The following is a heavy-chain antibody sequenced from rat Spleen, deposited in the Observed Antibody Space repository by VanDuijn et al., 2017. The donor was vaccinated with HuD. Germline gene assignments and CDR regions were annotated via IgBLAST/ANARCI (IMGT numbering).Heavy chain of an antibody. V-gene: IGHV5S13*01. CDR3: ARGGFFRY. Sequence: VQLKESGPGLVKPSLTLSLTCTVSGFSLNNYGVIWVRQAPTKGLEWVATISTRGGSTYYRDSVKGRFTISRDTAQNTLYLQMNSLRSEDTATYYCARGGFFRYWGQGVMVTVSS. D-gene: IGHD1-6*01. CDR2: ISTRGGST. CDR1: GFSLNNYG. J-gene: IGHJ2*01.